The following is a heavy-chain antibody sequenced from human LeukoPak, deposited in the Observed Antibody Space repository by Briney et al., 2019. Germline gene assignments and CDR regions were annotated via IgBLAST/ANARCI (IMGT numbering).Heavy chain of an antibody. J-gene: IGHJ2*01. CDR3: ARDIGSAEYFDL. V-gene: IGHV3-7*01. CDR1: GFTFSSYW. D-gene: IGHD3-10*01. Sequence: GGSLRLSCAASGFTFSSYWMSWVRQAPGKGLEWVANIKQDGSEKYYVDSVKGRFTISRDDAKISLYLQMNSLRAEDTAVYYCARDIGSAEYFDLWGRGTLVTVSS. CDR2: IKQDGSEK.